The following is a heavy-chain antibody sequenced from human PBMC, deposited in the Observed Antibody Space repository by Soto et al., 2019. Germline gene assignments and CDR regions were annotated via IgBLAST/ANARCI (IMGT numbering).Heavy chain of an antibody. V-gene: IGHV3-23*01. Sequence: PGGSLRLSCAASGFTFSSYAMSWVRQAPGKGLEWVSAISGSGGSTYYADSVKGRFTISRDNSKNTLYLQMNSLRAEDTAVYYCAKGSPCGTSCPADYYGMDVWGQGTTVTVSS. D-gene: IGHD2-2*01. CDR1: GFTFSSYA. CDR2: ISGSGGST. J-gene: IGHJ6*02. CDR3: AKGSPCGTSCPADYYGMDV.